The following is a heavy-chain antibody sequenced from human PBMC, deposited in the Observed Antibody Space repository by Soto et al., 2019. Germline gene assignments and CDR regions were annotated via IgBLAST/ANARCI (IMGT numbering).Heavy chain of an antibody. J-gene: IGHJ4*02. D-gene: IGHD6-19*01. Sequence: QVQLVQSGAEVKKPGSSVKVSCKASGGTFSSYAISWVRQAPGQGLEWMGGIIPIFGTANYAQQFQGRVTITADESTSTAYMELSSLRSADTAVYYCARDDRSSGCYFFDYWGQGTLVTFSS. CDR1: GGTFSSYA. V-gene: IGHV1-69*12. CDR3: ARDDRSSGCYFFDY. CDR2: IIPIFGTA.